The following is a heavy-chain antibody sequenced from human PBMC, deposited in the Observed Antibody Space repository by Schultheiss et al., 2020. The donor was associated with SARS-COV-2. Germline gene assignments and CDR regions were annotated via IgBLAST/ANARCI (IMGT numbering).Heavy chain of an antibody. D-gene: IGHD2-15*01. CDR3: ASFGLYCSGGSCPDY. V-gene: IGHV3-33*08. CDR1: GFTFSSYG. CDR2: IWYDGSNK. J-gene: IGHJ4*02. Sequence: GGSLRLSCAASGFTFSSYGMHWVRQAPGKGLEWVAVIWYDGSNKYYADSVKGRFTISRDNSKNTLYLQMNSLRAEDTAVYYCASFGLYCSGGSCPDYWGQGTLVTVSS.